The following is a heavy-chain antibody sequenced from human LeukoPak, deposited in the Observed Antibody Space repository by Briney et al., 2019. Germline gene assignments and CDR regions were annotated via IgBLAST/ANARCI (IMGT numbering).Heavy chain of an antibody. Sequence: SGGSLRLSCAASGFTFSSYAMSWVRQAPGKGLEWVSAISGSGGSTYYADSVKGRFTISRDNSKNTLYLQMNSLRAEDTAVYYCAKDRWNYYDSSGYYYYDYWGQGTLVTVSS. J-gene: IGHJ4*02. CDR2: ISGSGGST. CDR3: AKDRWNYYDSSGYYYYDY. V-gene: IGHV3-23*01. D-gene: IGHD3-22*01. CDR1: GFTFSSYA.